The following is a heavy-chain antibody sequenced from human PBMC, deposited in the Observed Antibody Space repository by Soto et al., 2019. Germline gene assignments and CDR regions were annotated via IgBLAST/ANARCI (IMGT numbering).Heavy chain of an antibody. CDR3: ARSSWYAGTFYWFDP. V-gene: IGHV5-51*01. Sequence: PXEXLKISCTSSGHXFTSYLVVWVRHMPGKGLEWMGIIYHGDSDTRYSPSFQGQVTISSDKYISTAYLQLSSLKASDNAMYYFARSSWYAGTFYWFDPWGQVTLVTVS. D-gene: IGHD6-13*01. CDR1: GHXFTSYL. CDR2: IYHGDSDT. J-gene: IGHJ5*02.